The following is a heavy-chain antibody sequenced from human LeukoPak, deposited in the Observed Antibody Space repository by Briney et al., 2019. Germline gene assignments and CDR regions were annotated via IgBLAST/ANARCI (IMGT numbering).Heavy chain of an antibody. V-gene: IGHV3-30-3*01. J-gene: IGHJ6*02. CDR3: ARVGVDPDYYGMDV. D-gene: IGHD3-10*01. CDR1: GFTFSSYA. Sequence: PGRSLRLSCAASGFTFSSYAMHWVRQAPGEGLEWVAVISYDGSNKYYADSVKGRFTISRDNSKNTLYLQMNSLRAEDTAVYYCARVGVDPDYYGMDVWGQGTTVTVSS. CDR2: ISYDGSNK.